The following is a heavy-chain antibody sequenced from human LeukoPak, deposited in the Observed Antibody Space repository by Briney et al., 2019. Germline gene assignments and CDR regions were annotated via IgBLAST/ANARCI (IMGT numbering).Heavy chain of an antibody. D-gene: IGHD3-22*01. Sequence: GGSLRLSCAASGFPFSSHGMSWVRQAPGKGLEWVSGIIGGGGSTYYADSVKGRFTISGDNSRNTLFLQMNSLRAEDTAVYYCAKDGSAYYYDSSGYPDAFDIWGQGTMVTVSS. J-gene: IGHJ3*02. V-gene: IGHV3-23*01. CDR2: IIGGGGST. CDR1: GFPFSSHG. CDR3: AKDGSAYYYDSSGYPDAFDI.